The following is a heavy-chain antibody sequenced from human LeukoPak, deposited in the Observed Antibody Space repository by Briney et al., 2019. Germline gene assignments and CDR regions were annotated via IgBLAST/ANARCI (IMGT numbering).Heavy chain of an antibody. J-gene: IGHJ6*03. CDR2: IYCSGST. Sequence: PSETLSLTCTVSGGSISSSSFYWGWIRQPPGKGLEWIGSIYCSGSTYYNPSLKSRVTISVDTSKNQFSLKLSSVTAADTAVYYCARHPPPLQYDSSYYMDVWGKGTTVTVSS. CDR1: GGSISSSSFY. CDR3: ARHPPPLQYDSSYYMDV. V-gene: IGHV4-39*01. D-gene: IGHD3-22*01.